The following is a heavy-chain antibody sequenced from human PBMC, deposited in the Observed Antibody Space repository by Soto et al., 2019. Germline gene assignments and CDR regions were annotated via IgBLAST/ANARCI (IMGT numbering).Heavy chain of an antibody. CDR2: ISAYNGNT. D-gene: IGHD2-15*01. V-gene: IGHV1-18*01. J-gene: IGHJ6*02. CDR1: GYTFTSYG. CDR3: ARGCSGGSGYYYGMDV. Sequence: QVKLVQSGAEVKKPGASVKVSCKASGYTFTSYGISWVRQAPGQGLEWMGWISAYNGNTNYAQKLQGRVTMTTDTSKSKGYMELRSLRSDDTAVYYWARGCSGGSGYYYGMDVWGQGTTVTVSS.